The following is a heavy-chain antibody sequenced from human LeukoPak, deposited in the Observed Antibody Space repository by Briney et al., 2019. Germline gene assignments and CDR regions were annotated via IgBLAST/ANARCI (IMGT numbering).Heavy chain of an antibody. CDR1: GCTLDDYA. CDR3: APGPYSYDSSGYFDY. CDR2: ISWNSGSI. V-gene: IGHV3-9*01. Sequence: PGRSLRLSCAASGCTLDDYAMHWVRQAPGKGLEWVSGISWNSGSIGYADSVKGRFTISRDNAKNSLYLQMNSLRAEDTALYYCAPGPYSYDSSGYFDYWGQGTLVTVSS. D-gene: IGHD3-22*01. J-gene: IGHJ4*02.